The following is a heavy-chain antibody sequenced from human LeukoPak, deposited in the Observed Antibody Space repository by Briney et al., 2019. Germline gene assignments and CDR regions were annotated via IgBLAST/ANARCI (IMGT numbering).Heavy chain of an antibody. CDR1: GGTFSSYA. V-gene: IGHV1-69*05. Sequence: GSSVKLSCKASGGTFSSYAISWVRQAPGQGLEWRGGIIPIFGTANYAQKFQGRVTITTDESTSTAYMELRSLRSEYTAVYFCASGRNIVVVPAASPHFSDYYYNMDVWGKGTTVTVSS. CDR2: IIPIFGTA. J-gene: IGHJ6*03. D-gene: IGHD2-2*01. CDR3: ASGRNIVVVPAASPHFSDYYYNMDV.